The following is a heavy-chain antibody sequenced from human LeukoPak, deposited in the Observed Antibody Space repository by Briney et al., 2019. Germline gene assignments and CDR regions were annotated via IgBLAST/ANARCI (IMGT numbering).Heavy chain of an antibody. D-gene: IGHD3-22*01. CDR1: GGSISSSSYY. V-gene: IGHV4-39*07. Sequence: SETLSLTCTVSGGSISSSSYYWGWIRQPPGKGLEWIGSIYYSGSTYYNPSLKSRVTISVDTSKNQFSLKLSSVTAADTAVYYCARDAFYDSAYYMDVWGKGTTVTVSS. CDR2: IYYSGST. CDR3: ARDAFYDSAYYMDV. J-gene: IGHJ6*03.